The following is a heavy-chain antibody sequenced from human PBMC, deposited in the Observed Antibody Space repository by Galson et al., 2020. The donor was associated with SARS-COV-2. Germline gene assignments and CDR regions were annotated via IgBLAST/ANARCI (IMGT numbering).Heavy chain of an antibody. CDR3: AKDEDILTTYYTDYYYDGMDV. CDR2: ISGSGCST. Sequence: GSLILSCTASGFTFSSYGMTWVCSAPGWCGTCFSFISGSGCSTYQPDYVKGRFISSRDNSKNTLYLQMNSLRVEDTAVYYCAKDEDILTTYYTDYYYDGMDVWGQGTTVTVSS. V-gene: IGHV3-23*01. CDR1: GFTFSSYG. J-gene: IGHJ6*02. D-gene: IGHD3-9*01.